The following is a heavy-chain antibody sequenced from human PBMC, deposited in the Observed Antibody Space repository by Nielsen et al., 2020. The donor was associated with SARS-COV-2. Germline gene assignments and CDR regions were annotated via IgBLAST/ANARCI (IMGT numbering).Heavy chain of an antibody. CDR3: VKDGAYYGVRGVVHFGY. D-gene: IGHD3-10*01. CDR2: ISYDGSDQ. V-gene: IGHV3-30*18. CDR1: GITFSRFG. J-gene: IGHJ4*02. Sequence: GGSLRLSCAASGITFSRFGMHWVRQTPGRGLEWVAYISYDGSDQYYEDSLKGRFTISRDNSKNILYLQMNNLRAEDTAVYYCVKDGAYYGVRGVVHFGYGGRGNLVTVSS.